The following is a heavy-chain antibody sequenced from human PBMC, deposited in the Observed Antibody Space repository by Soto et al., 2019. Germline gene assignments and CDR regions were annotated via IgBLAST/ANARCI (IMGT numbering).Heavy chain of an antibody. V-gene: IGHV5-51*01. J-gene: IGHJ4*02. CDR1: GYIFTIYW. CDR2: IYPGDSDT. Sequence: GESLKIAGKVSGYIFTIYWIGRVRQMPGKGLESMGIIYPGDSDTRYSPSFQGQVTISADKSSSTAYLQWSSLKASDTAMYYCSRTPYYYDSSGYYYQAWGQVTLGTVSS. CDR3: SRTPYYYDSSGYYYQA. D-gene: IGHD3-22*01.